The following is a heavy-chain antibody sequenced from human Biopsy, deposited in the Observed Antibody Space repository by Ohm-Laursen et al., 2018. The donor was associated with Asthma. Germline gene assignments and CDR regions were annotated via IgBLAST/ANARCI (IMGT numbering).Heavy chain of an antibody. V-gene: IGHV3-23*01. Sequence: SLRLSCAAFRFTFTNYAMSWVRQAPGKGLEWVSAISGSGDNTYYADSVKGRFTISRDNSKNTLYLQMNSLRAEDTAVYYCAKDGRGGTPGNWFDPWGQGTLVTVSS. D-gene: IGHD1-7*01. CDR2: ISGSGDNT. J-gene: IGHJ5*02. CDR1: RFTFTNYA. CDR3: AKDGRGGTPGNWFDP.